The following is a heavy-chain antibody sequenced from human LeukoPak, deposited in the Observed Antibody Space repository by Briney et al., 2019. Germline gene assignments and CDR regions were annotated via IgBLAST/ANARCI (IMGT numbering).Heavy chain of an antibody. CDR3: ARERGLLRFLDGYGMDV. D-gene: IGHD3-3*01. Sequence: ASVKISCKASGYTFTSYYMHWVRQAPGQGLEWMGIINPSGGSTSYAQKFQGRVTMARDTSTSTVYMELSSLRSEDTAVYYCARERGLLRFLDGYGMDVWGQGTTVTVSS. CDR2: INPSGGST. V-gene: IGHV1-46*01. J-gene: IGHJ6*02. CDR1: GYTFTSYY.